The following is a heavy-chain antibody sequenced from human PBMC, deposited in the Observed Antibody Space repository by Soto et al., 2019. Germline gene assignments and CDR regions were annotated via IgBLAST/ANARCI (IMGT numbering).Heavy chain of an antibody. CDR2: ISGSGTTT. Sequence: VQLLESGGGLVQPGGSLRLSCAASGFTFSKYAMSWVRQAPGKGLEWVSAISGSGTTTYSADSVRGRFTISRDNSNNMLHLQMNSPRPEDTALYYCVKFFVETGGSSGWPCALDSWGQGNVVSVPS. V-gene: IGHV3-23*01. CDR3: VKFFVETGGSSGWPCALDS. CDR1: GFTFSKYA. D-gene: IGHD6-25*01. J-gene: IGHJ4*02.